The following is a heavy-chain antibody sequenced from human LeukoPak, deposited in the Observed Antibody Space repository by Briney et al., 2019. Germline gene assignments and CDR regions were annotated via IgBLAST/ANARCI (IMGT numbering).Heavy chain of an antibody. Sequence: SVKVSCKASGDTFSSYAISWVRQAPGQGLEWMGRIIPIFGTANYAQKFQGRVTITTDESTSTAYMELSSLRSEDTAVYYCARGDGYNYFDYWGQGTLVTVFS. CDR2: IIPIFGTA. V-gene: IGHV1-69*05. CDR3: ARGDGYNYFDY. CDR1: GDTFSSYA. J-gene: IGHJ4*02. D-gene: IGHD5-24*01.